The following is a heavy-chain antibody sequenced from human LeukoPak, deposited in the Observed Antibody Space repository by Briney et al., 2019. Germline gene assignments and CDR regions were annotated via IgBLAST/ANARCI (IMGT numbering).Heavy chain of an antibody. CDR1: GGTFSSYA. V-gene: IGHV1-69*13. Sequence: GASVKVSCKASGGTFSSYAISWVRQAPGQGLEWMGGIIPIFGTANYAQKFQGRGTITADESTSTAYMELSSLRSEDTAVYYCAREAVYGGNSARAFDIWGQGTMVTVSS. CDR2: IIPIFGTA. D-gene: IGHD4-23*01. J-gene: IGHJ3*02. CDR3: AREAVYGGNSARAFDI.